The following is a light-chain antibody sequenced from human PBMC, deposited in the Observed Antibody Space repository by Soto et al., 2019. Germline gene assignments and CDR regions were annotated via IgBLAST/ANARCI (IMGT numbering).Light chain of an antibody. CDR1: QSVSSY. CDR3: QQRSNLPPT. CDR2: DAS. Sequence: EIVLTQSPATLSLSPGERATLSCRASQSVSSYLAWYQQKPGQAPRLLIYDASNRATGIPARFSGSGSGTDFTLTISSLQPEDFAAYYCQQRSNLPPTFGPGTKVDIK. J-gene: IGKJ3*01. V-gene: IGKV3-11*01.